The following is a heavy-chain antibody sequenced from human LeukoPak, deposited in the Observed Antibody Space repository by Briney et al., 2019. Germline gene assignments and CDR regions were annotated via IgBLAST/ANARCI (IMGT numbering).Heavy chain of an antibody. CDR3: ARGLPPRNSGPRDY. V-gene: IGHV3-21*01. D-gene: IGHD1-7*01. CDR1: GFTFSSYC. Sequence: GGSLRLSCAASGFTFSSYCMNWVRQAPGEGLEGVSCISSSSSYIYYSDSVKGRFTISRDNAKNSLYLQMNSLRADDTAVYYCARGLPPRNSGPRDYWGQGTLVTVSS. CDR2: ISSSSSYI. J-gene: IGHJ4*02.